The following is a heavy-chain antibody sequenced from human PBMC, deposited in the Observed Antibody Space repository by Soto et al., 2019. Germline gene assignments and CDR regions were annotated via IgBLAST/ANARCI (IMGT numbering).Heavy chain of an antibody. Sequence: GGSLRLSCEASGFIFSSYAMNWVRQAPGKGLQWVSSITGSSDYTSYIASVKGRFTISRDNSKNTLYPQMNSLRAEDTAVYFCAKEQTTGAHYALDYWSQGTLVTVSS. CDR2: ITGSSDYT. J-gene: IGHJ4*02. CDR1: GFIFSSYA. D-gene: IGHD2-8*02. CDR3: AKEQTTGAHYALDY. V-gene: IGHV3-23*01.